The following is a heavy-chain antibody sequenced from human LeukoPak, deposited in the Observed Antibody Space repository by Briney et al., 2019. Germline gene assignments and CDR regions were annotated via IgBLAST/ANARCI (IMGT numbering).Heavy chain of an antibody. D-gene: IGHD4/OR15-4a*01. V-gene: IGHV3-53*01. CDR2: IYSDIT. CDR1: GFTVSSNS. J-gene: IGHJ4*02. Sequence: PGGSLRLSCTVSGFTVSSNSMSWVRQAPGKGLGWVSFIYSDITHYSDSVKGRFTISRDNSKNTLYLQMNSLRAEDTAVYYCARRAGAYSHPYDYWGQGTLVTVSS. CDR3: ARRAGAYSHPYDY.